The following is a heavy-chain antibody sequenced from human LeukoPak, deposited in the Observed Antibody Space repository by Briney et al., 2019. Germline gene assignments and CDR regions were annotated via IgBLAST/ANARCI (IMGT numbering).Heavy chain of an antibody. J-gene: IGHJ2*01. Sequence: SETLSLTCTVSGGSISSGDYYWSWIRQPPGKGLEWIGYIYYSGSTYYNPSLKSRVTISVDTSKNQFSLKLSSVTAADTAVYYCARGGDIVVDRPGGWYFDLWGRGTLVTVSS. CDR3: ARGGDIVVDRPGGWYFDL. CDR2: IYYSGST. D-gene: IGHD2-2*01. CDR1: GGSISSGDYY. V-gene: IGHV4-30-4*01.